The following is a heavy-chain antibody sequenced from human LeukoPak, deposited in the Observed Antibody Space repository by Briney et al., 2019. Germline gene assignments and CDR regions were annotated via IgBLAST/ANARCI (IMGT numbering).Heavy chain of an antibody. J-gene: IGHJ4*02. CDR3: AKLSRPGPVGY. Sequence: PGGSLRLSCVASGITFSTYAMHWVRQAPGKGLEGVAFISYDGSNKYYADSVKGRFTISRDSSKNTLYLQMNSLRTEDTALYYCAKLSRPGPVGYWGQGTLVTVSS. D-gene: IGHD1-26*01. CDR2: ISYDGSNK. CDR1: GITFSTYA. V-gene: IGHV3-30*02.